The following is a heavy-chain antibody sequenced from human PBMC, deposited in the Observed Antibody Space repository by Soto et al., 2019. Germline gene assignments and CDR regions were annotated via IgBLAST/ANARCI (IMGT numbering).Heavy chain of an antibody. CDR2: IVPIVGTT. V-gene: IGHV1-69*13. CDR1: GGTFSSYA. D-gene: IGHD4-17*01. CDR3: VRVVAIPDYPAH. Sequence: VKVSCKTSGGTFSSYAISWVRQAPGQGLEWMGGIVPIVGTTTYAQKFQGRVTITADEATSTAYMQLSRLRSDDTAVFYCVRVVAIPDYPAHWXQGXLVXVSS. J-gene: IGHJ4*02.